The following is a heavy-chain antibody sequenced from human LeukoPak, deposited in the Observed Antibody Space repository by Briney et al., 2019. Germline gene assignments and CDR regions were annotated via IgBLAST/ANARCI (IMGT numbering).Heavy chain of an antibody. D-gene: IGHD4-23*01. Sequence: GSLRLSCAASGFTFSSYSVNWVRQAPGKGLEWVSYISTSSSTIYYADSVKGRFTISRDNARNSLYLQMNSLRAEDTAVYYCARDRYGGNPRTDAFDIWGQGTMVTVSS. CDR2: ISTSSSTI. CDR3: ARDRYGGNPRTDAFDI. CDR1: GFTFSSYS. J-gene: IGHJ3*02. V-gene: IGHV3-48*01.